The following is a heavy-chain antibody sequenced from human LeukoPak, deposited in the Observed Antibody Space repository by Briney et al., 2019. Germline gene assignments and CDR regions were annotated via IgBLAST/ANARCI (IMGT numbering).Heavy chain of an antibody. CDR2: INWNGGST. CDR1: GFTLSSYG. D-gene: IGHD3-3*01. V-gene: IGHV3-20*04. Sequence: GGSLRLSCAASGFTLSSYGMHWVRQAPGKGLEWVSGINWNGGSTGYADSVKGRFTISRDNAKNSLYLQMNSLRAEDTALYYCARVFTNYYFDYWGQGTLVTVSS. J-gene: IGHJ4*02. CDR3: ARVFTNYYFDY.